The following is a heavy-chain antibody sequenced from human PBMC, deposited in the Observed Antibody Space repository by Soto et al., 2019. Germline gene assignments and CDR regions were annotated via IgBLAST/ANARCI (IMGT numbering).Heavy chain of an antibody. CDR2: ISSSGVST. Sequence: PGGSLRLSCAASGFTFSSYAMSWVRQAPGKGLNWVSAISSSGVSTYYAGSVKGRFTISRDNSKNMLYLQMNSLRAEDTAVYYCAKRTYDNSGYHDYWGQGTLVTVSS. D-gene: IGHD3-22*01. CDR3: AKRTYDNSGYHDY. J-gene: IGHJ4*02. V-gene: IGHV3-23*01. CDR1: GFTFSSYA.